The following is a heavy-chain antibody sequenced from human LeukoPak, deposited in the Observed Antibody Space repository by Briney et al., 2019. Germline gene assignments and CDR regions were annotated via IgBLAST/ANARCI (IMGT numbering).Heavy chain of an antibody. Sequence: GGSLRLSCAASGFTFSSYGMHWVRQAPGKGLEWVAFIRYDGSNKYYADSVKGRFTISRDNAKNSLYLQMNSLRAEDTAVYYCARGAYDSSGYLGAFDIWGQGTMVTVSS. CDR3: ARGAYDSSGYLGAFDI. V-gene: IGHV3-30*02. CDR2: IRYDGSNK. J-gene: IGHJ3*02. CDR1: GFTFSSYG. D-gene: IGHD3-22*01.